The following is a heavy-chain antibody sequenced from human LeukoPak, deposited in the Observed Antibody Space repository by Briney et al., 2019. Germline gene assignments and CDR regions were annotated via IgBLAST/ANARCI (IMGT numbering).Heavy chain of an antibody. J-gene: IGHJ5*02. Sequence: GGSLRLSCEVSGFTFSSYDMHWVRQTTGKSLEWVSGIGTTGDTHYPDSVKGRFTVSRENAKNSLYLQMNSLRAGDTAVYYCARGKRYSSSWFYNRFDPWGQGTLVTVSS. V-gene: IGHV3-13*01. D-gene: IGHD6-13*01. CDR1: GFTFSSYD. CDR2: IGTTGDT. CDR3: ARGKRYSSSWFYNRFDP.